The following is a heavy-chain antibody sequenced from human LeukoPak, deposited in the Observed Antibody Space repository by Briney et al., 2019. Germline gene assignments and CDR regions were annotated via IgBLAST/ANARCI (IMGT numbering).Heavy chain of an antibody. Sequence: SQTLSLTCAVPGGSISSGGYSWSWIRQPPGKGLEWIGYIYHSGSTYYNPSLKSRVTISVDGSKNQFSLKLSSVTAADTAVYYCARVGEDYVWGSYRYNYFDYWGQGTLVTVSS. D-gene: IGHD3-16*02. CDR3: ARVGEDYVWGSYRYNYFDY. J-gene: IGHJ4*02. CDR1: GGSISSGGYS. CDR2: IYHSGST. V-gene: IGHV4-30-2*01.